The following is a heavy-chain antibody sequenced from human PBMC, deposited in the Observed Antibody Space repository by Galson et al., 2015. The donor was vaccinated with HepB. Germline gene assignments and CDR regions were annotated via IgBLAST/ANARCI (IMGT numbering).Heavy chain of an antibody. CDR2: ISAYNGNT. Sequence: SVKVSCKASGYTFTSYGISWVRQAPGQGLEWMGWISAYNGNTNYAQKLQGRVTMTTDTSTSTAYMELRSLRSDDTAVYYCARVYDEVVVVPADITRPHDAFDIWGQGTMVTVSS. J-gene: IGHJ3*02. V-gene: IGHV1-18*01. CDR1: GYTFTSYG. D-gene: IGHD2-2*01. CDR3: ARVYDEVVVVPADITRPHDAFDI.